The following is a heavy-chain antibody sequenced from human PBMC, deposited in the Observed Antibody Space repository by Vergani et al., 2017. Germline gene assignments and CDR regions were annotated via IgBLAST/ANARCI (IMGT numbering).Heavy chain of an antibody. CDR3: AKGPLLVELIFDY. V-gene: IGHV3-23*01. J-gene: IGHJ4*02. D-gene: IGHD3-9*01. CDR2: ISGSGGST. CDR1: GFTFSSYA. Sequence: EVQLLESGGGSVQPGGSLRLSCAASGFTFSSYAMSWVRQAPGKGLEWVSAISGSGGSTYYADSVKGRLTISRDNSKNTLYLQMNSLRAEDTAVYYCAKGPLLVELIFDYWGQGTLVTVSS.